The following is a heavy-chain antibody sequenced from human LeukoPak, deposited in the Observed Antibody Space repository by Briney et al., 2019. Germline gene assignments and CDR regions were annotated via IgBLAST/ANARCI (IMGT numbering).Heavy chain of an antibody. CDR1: GFTFSSYA. V-gene: IGHV3-30*04. Sequence: GGSLRLSCAASGFTFSSYAMHWVRQAPGKGLEWVAVISYDGSNKYYADSVKGRFTISRDNSKNTLYLRMNSLRAEDTAVYYCARDLSSSWFDIYYYYYGMDVWGKGTTVTVSS. J-gene: IGHJ6*04. D-gene: IGHD6-13*01. CDR2: ISYDGSNK. CDR3: ARDLSSSWFDIYYYYYGMDV.